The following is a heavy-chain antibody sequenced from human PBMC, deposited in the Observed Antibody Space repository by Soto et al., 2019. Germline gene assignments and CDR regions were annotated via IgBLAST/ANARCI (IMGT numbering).Heavy chain of an antibody. CDR1: GFRFMDYY. J-gene: IGHJ4*02. Sequence: VQLVESGGGLVKPGGSLSLSCEASGFRFMDYYMGWIRQGPGKRLEWISYISVTSDDTKYADSVKGRFTISRDNAANFVFLHMNSLRDEDTAVYFCARSLRATSPLGYWGQGTPVNVSS. CDR3: ARSLRATSPLGY. CDR2: ISVTSDDT. V-gene: IGHV3-11*06.